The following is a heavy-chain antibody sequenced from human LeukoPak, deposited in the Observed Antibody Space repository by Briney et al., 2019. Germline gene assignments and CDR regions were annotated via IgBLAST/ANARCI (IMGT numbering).Heavy chain of an antibody. CDR3: ARGSSSWFFDY. V-gene: IGHV4-59*01. J-gene: IGHJ4*02. Sequence: SETLSLTCTVSGGSISSYYWSWIRQPPGKGLEWIGYIYYSGSTNYNPSLKSRVTISVDTSKNQFSLKLSSVTAADTAVYYCARGSSSWFFDYWGQGTLVTVSS. CDR2: IYYSGST. CDR1: GGSISSYY. D-gene: IGHD6-13*01.